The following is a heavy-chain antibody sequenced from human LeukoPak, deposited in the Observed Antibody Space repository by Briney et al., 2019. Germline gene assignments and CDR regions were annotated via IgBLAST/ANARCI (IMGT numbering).Heavy chain of an antibody. CDR1: GDSVSGISFY. CDR2: IQYSGST. V-gene: IGHV4-61*01. CDR3: ARENDAFDI. J-gene: IGHJ3*02. Sequence: KPSETLSLTCTVSGDSVSGISFYWSWIRQPPGKVLQYIGYIQYSGSTNYNPSLKSRVTISVDTSKNQFYLNLSSVTAADTAVYYCARENDAFDIWGQGTMVTVSS.